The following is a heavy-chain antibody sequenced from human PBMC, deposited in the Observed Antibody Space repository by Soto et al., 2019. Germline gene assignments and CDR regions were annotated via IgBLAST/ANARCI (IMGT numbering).Heavy chain of an antibody. CDR3: ASGGNWFDP. V-gene: IGHV4-59*01. J-gene: IGHJ5*02. CDR1: GGSISNYY. CDR2: MYYNGNI. Sequence: XATLSLTFNVSGGSISNYYWTWVRQSPEKGLEWIGYMYYNGNINYNPSLKSRVTISIDTSKNQFSLTLKSVTAADTAVYYCASGGNWFDPWGQGVLVTVSS. D-gene: IGHD3-16*01.